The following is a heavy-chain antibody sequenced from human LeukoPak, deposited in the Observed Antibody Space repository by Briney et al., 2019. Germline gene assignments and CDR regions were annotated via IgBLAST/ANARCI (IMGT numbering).Heavy chain of an antibody. CDR3: ARHGCSSTSCYDDYYYYMDV. Sequence: GESLKISCKGSGYSFTSYWIGWVRQMPGKGLEWMGIIYPGDSDTRYSPSFRGQVTISADKSISTAYLQWSSLKASDTAMYYCARHGCSSTSCYDDYYYYMDVWGKGTTVTVSS. V-gene: IGHV5-51*01. D-gene: IGHD2-2*01. CDR2: IYPGDSDT. J-gene: IGHJ6*03. CDR1: GYSFTSYW.